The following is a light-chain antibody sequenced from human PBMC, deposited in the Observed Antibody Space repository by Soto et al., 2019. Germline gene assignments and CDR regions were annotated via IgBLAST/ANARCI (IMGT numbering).Light chain of an antibody. CDR3: SSYISSSTVV. V-gene: IGLV2-14*01. Sequence: QSALTQPASVSGSPGQSITISCAETSSDVGDYNYVSWYQQHPGKAPKLMIYDVSHRPSGVSNRFSGSKSGNTASLTISGLQAEYEAEYHCSSYISSSTVVFGGGTQLTVL. J-gene: IGLJ2*01. CDR1: SSDVGDYNY. CDR2: DVS.